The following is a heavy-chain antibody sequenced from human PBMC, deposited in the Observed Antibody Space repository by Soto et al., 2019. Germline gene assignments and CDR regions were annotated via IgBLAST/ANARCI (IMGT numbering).Heavy chain of an antibody. J-gene: IGHJ5*02. CDR1: GGTFSSYA. CDR3: ARGSYYYDSSGYTAWFDP. V-gene: IGHV1-69*06. CDR2: IIPIFGKA. D-gene: IGHD3-22*01. Sequence: QVQLVQSGAEVKKPGSSVKVSCKASGGTFSSYAISWVRQAPGQGLEWMGGIIPIFGKANYAQKFQGRVTSTADKSTSTAYMELSSLRSEDTAVYYCARGSYYYDSSGYTAWFDPWGQGALVTVS.